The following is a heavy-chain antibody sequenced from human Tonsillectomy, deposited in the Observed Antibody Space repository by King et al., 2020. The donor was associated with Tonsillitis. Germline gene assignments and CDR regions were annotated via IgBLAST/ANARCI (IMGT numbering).Heavy chain of an antibody. CDR3: ARFDCYDFWGDYPPFGRDV. J-gene: IGHJ6*02. V-gene: IGHV5-10-1*01. D-gene: IGHD3-3*01. CDR1: GYSFTSYW. Sequence: QLVQSGAEVKKPGESLRISCKGSGYSFTSYWISWVRQMPGKGLEWMGRIEPSDSYTNYSPSFQGHVTISADKSISTAYLQWSSLKASDTAMYYCARFDCYDFWGDYPPFGRDVWGQGTTVTVSS. CDR2: IEPSDSYT.